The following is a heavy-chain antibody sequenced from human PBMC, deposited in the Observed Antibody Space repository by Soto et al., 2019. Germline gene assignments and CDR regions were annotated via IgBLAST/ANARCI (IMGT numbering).Heavy chain of an antibody. CDR3: AAGYACSRNLAPYSLDF. D-gene: IGHD2-2*01. CDR2: IHYSGTT. Sequence: SETLSLTCTVSGGSMRNYFWTWIRQPPGKGLEWIGYIHYSGTTSFFPSYNPSLRSRVTISEDTSKNQFSLKLLSVTTADTAVYFCAAGYACSRNLAPYSLDFWGQGTLVTVSS. J-gene: IGHJ4*02. CDR1: GGSMRNYF. V-gene: IGHV4-59*01.